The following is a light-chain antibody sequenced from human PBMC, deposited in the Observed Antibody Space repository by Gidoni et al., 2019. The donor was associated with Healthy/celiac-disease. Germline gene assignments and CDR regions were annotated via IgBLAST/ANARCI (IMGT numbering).Light chain of an antibody. J-gene: IGKJ1*01. CDR1: QSISSY. CDR3: QQSYSTPRT. V-gene: IGKV1-39*01. CDR2: AAS. Sequence: DIQMTQSPSSLSASVADRVTITCRASQSISSYLNWYQQKPGKAPKLLIYAASSLQSGVPARFSGSGSGTDFTLTISSLQPEDFATYYCQQSYSTPRTFXXXTKVEIK.